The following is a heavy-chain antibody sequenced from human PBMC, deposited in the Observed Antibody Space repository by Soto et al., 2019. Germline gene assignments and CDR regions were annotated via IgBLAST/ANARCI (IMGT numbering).Heavy chain of an antibody. J-gene: IGHJ4*02. Sequence: QVQLQESGPGLVKPSETLSLTCTVSGGTISSWYWSWIRQPPGKGLEWIGYIYYSGSTNCNPSLKSRVTVSVDPSKNQSPLKLSSVTAADTAVYYCARRYGSAIDYWGQGTLVTVSS. V-gene: IGHV4-59*08. D-gene: IGHD1-26*01. CDR1: GGTISSWY. CDR3: ARRYGSAIDY. CDR2: IYYSGST.